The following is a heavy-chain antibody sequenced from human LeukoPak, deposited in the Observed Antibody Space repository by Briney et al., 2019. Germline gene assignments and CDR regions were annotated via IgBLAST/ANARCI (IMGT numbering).Heavy chain of an antibody. CDR3: ARRARYCSGGSCATLGLDV. D-gene: IGHD2-15*01. CDR1: GYSFTSYW. J-gene: IGHJ6*02. Sequence: GESLKISCKGSGYSFTSYWIGWARQMPGKGLEWMGIIYPGDSDTRYSPSFQGQVTISADKSISTAYLQWSSLKASDTAMYYCARRARYCSGGSCATLGLDVWGQGTTVTVSS. CDR2: IYPGDSDT. V-gene: IGHV5-51*01.